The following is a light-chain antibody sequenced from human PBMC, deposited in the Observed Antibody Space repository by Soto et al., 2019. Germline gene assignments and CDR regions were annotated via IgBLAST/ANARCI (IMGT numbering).Light chain of an antibody. CDR3: QQYNSYPIT. J-gene: IGKJ5*01. V-gene: IGKV1-5*03. CDR2: KAS. Sequence: IQMTQSPSTLSASAGDRVTITCRASQSISSWLAWYQQKPGKAPNLLIYKASSLESGVPSRFSGSGSGTEFTLTISSLQPDDFATYYCQQYNSYPITFGQGTRLEIK. CDR1: QSISSW.